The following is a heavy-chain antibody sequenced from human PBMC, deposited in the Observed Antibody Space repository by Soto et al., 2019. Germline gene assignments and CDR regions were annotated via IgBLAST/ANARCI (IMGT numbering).Heavy chain of an antibody. Sequence: PGGSLRLSCAASGFTFSSYAMSWVRQAPGKGLEWVSAISGSGGSTYYADSVKGRFTISRDNSKNTLYLQMNSLRAEDTAVYYCAKSRQIRYFDWLLSDFDYWGQGTLVTVSS. CDR3: AKSRQIRYFDWLLSDFDY. V-gene: IGHV3-23*01. CDR1: GFTFSSYA. J-gene: IGHJ4*02. CDR2: ISGSGGST. D-gene: IGHD3-9*01.